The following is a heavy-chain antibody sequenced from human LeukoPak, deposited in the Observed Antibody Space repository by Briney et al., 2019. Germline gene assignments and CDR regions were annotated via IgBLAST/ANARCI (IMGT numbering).Heavy chain of an antibody. D-gene: IGHD4-23*01. Sequence: PSETLSLTCAVYGGSFSGYYWSWIRQPPGKGLEWIGEINHSGSTNYNPSLKSRVTMSVDTSKNQFSLKLSSVTAADTAVYYCARATVVTGDAFDIWGQGTMVTVSS. CDR1: GGSFSGYY. CDR3: ARATVVTGDAFDI. CDR2: INHSGST. J-gene: IGHJ3*02. V-gene: IGHV4-34*01.